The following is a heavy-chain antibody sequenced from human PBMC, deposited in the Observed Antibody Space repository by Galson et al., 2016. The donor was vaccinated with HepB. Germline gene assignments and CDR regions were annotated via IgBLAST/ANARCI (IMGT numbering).Heavy chain of an antibody. CDR2: IFYSGST. CDR1: GGSISSGGYY. V-gene: IGHV4-31*03. J-gene: IGHJ6*02. Sequence: TLSLTCPVSGGSISSGGYYWSWIRQHPGKGLEWIGYIFYSGSTYYNPSLKSRVIILLDTSKNQFSLKLSSVTAADTAVYYCARGYCSSTSCSYYYHGMDVWGQGTTVTVSS. D-gene: IGHD2-2*01. CDR3: ARGYCSSTSCSYYYHGMDV.